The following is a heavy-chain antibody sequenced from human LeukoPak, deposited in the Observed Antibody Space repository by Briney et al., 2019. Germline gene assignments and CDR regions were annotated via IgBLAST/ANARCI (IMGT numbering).Heavy chain of an antibody. V-gene: IGHV3-74*01. D-gene: IGHD2-2*01. CDR1: GFTFSSSW. CDR3: ATAPKSPLGYCSSTSCKYFDY. Sequence: PGGSLRLSCAASGFTFSSSWMHWVRQASGKGLLWVSRINSDGSSTNYADSVKGRFTISRDNAKNSLYLQMNSLRAEDTAVYYCATAPKSPLGYCSSTSCKYFDYWGQGTLVTVSS. J-gene: IGHJ4*02. CDR2: INSDGSST.